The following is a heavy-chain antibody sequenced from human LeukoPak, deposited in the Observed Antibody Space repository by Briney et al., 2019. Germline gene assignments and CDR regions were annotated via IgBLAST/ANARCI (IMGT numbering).Heavy chain of an antibody. Sequence: GGSLRLSCAASGFTFSSYWMHWVRQAPGKGLVWVSRINSDGSSTNYADSVKGRFTISRDNAKNTLYLQMNSLRAEDTAVYYCARRGAATGAFDIWGQGTMVTVSS. CDR2: INSDGSST. CDR3: ARRGAATGAFDI. J-gene: IGHJ3*02. D-gene: IGHD2-15*01. V-gene: IGHV3-74*01. CDR1: GFTFSSYW.